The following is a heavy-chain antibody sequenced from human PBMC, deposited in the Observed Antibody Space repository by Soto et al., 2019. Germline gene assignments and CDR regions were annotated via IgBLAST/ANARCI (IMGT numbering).Heavy chain of an antibody. D-gene: IGHD3-10*01. J-gene: IGHJ6*02. Sequence: SETLSLTCTVSGGSISSGGYYWSWIRQHPGKGLEWIGYIYYSGSTYYNPSLKSRVTISVDTSKNQFSLKLSSVTAADTAVYYCAREGFHYYYGMDVWGQGTTVTVSS. CDR1: GGSISSGGYY. CDR3: AREGFHYYYGMDV. CDR2: IYYSGST. V-gene: IGHV4-31*03.